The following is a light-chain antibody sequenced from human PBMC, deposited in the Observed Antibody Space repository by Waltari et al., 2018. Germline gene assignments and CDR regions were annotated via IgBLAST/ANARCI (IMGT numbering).Light chain of an antibody. CDR2: AVN. CDR1: NSDIGDYDY. J-gene: IGLJ2*01. V-gene: IGLV2-14*01. CDR3: SSYRRGSTLVV. Sequence: QSALTQPAYVSGSPGQSINISCTGTNSDIGDYDYVSWYQQHPGNVPKLLMFAVNSRPSGVSNRFSGSKSGNTASLTISGLQAEDEADYHCSSYRRGSTLVVFGGGTKLTVL.